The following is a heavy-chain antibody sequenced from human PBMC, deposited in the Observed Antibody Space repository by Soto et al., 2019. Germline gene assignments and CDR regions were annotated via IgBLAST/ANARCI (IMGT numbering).Heavy chain of an antibody. CDR2: MNPDSGNT. V-gene: IGHV1-8*01. CDR1: GYTFTSDD. Sequence: QVQLVQSGAEVRTPGASVKVSCKSSGYTFTSDDINRVRQATGRGPEWMGWMNPDSGNTGYVQKFQGRVTMTRNTAISTAYMELSSLRSEDTAVYYCSRSVGGSNVNFDYWGQGTLVTVSS. D-gene: IGHD3-10*01. J-gene: IGHJ4*02. CDR3: SRSVGGSNVNFDY.